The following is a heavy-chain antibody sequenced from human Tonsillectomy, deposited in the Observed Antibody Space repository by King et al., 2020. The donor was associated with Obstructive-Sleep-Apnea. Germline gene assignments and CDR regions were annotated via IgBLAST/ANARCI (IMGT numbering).Heavy chain of an antibody. V-gene: IGHV4-34*01. Sequence: VQLQQGGAGLLKPSETLSLTCAVYGGSFSGYYWSWIRQPPGKGLEWIGEINHSGSTNYNPSLKSRVTISVDTSKNQFSLKLSSVTAADTAVYYCASSERDIYYYGMDVWGQGTTVTVSS. D-gene: IGHD2-15*01. CDR3: ASSERDIYYYGMDV. J-gene: IGHJ6*02. CDR2: INHSGST. CDR1: GGSFSGYY.